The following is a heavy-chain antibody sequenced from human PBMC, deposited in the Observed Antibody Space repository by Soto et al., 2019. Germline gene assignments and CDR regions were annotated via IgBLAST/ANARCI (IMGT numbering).Heavy chain of an antibody. Sequence: LRLSCAASGFTFSDYYMSWIRQAPGKGLEWVSYISSSDSIIYYADSVKGRSTISRDNAKNSLYLQMNSLRAEDTAVYYCARDLGYYDSSGYFDYWGQGTLVTVSS. D-gene: IGHD3-22*01. CDR1: GFTFSDYY. V-gene: IGHV3-11*01. CDR2: ISSSDSII. CDR3: ARDLGYYDSSGYFDY. J-gene: IGHJ4*02.